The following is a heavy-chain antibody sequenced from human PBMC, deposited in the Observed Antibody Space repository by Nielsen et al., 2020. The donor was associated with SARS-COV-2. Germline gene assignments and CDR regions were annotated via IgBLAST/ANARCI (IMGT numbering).Heavy chain of an antibody. CDR3: ATVGSGWYKFFDY. D-gene: IGHD6-19*01. J-gene: IGHJ4*02. CDR2: IHSIGST. CDR1: GASIRSYY. Sequence: GSLRLSCTVSGASIRSYYWCWLRQPPGKGLEWSGYIHSIGSTNYNPSLKTRVTISADTSKNQFSLRLTSVSAADAAVYYCATVGSGWYKFFDYWGQGALVTVYS. V-gene: IGHV4-59*12.